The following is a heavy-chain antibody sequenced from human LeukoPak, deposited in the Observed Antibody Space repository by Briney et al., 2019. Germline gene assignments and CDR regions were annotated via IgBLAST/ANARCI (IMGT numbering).Heavy chain of an antibody. J-gene: IGHJ3*02. CDR3: ARGPPADAFDI. CDR1: GFTFSSYA. V-gene: IGHV3-30-3*01. CDR2: ISYDGSNK. Sequence: RGGSLRLSCAASGFTFSSYAMHWVRQAPGKGLEWVAVISYDGSNKYYADSVKGRFTISRDNSKNTLYLQMNSLRAEDTAVYYCARGPPADAFDIWGQGTMVTVSS.